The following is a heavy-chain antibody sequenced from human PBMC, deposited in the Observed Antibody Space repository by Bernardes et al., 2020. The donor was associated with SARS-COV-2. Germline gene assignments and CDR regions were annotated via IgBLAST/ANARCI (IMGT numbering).Heavy chain of an antibody. V-gene: IGHV4-30-4*01. Sequence: SETLSLTCTVSGGSISSGDYYWSWIRQPPGKGLEWIGYIYYSGSTYYNPSLKSRVTISVDTSKNQFSLNLRSLTAADTAVYYCARGTNSVNMILVVIGFTVYFDYWGQGTLVTVSS. CDR1: GGSISSGDYY. CDR3: ARGTNSVNMILVVIGFTVYFDY. CDR2: IYYSGST. J-gene: IGHJ4*02. D-gene: IGHD3-22*01.